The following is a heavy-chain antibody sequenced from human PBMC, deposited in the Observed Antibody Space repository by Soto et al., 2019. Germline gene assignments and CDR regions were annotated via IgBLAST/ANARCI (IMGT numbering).Heavy chain of an antibody. J-gene: IGHJ4*02. CDR3: ATAYYYDSSGYPGFDY. D-gene: IGHD3-22*01. CDR1: GYTLTDLS. V-gene: IGHV1-24*01. CDR2: FDPEDGET. Sequence: ASVKVSCKVSGYTLTDLSMHWVRQAPGKGLEWMGGFDPEDGETIYAQKFQGRVTMTEDTSTDTAYMELSSLRSEDTAVYYCATAYYYDSSGYPGFDYWGQGTLVTVSS.